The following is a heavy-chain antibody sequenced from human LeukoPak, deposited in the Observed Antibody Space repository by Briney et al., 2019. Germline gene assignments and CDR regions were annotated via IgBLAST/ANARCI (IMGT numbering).Heavy chain of an antibody. CDR2: ISSSSYI. CDR3: ARASMAVVVAATFDY. CDR1: GFTFSSYS. D-gene: IGHD2-15*01. J-gene: IGHJ4*02. Sequence: GGSLRLSCAASGFTFSSYSMNWVRQAPGKGLEWVSSISSSSYIYYADSVKGRFTISRDNAKNSLYLQMNSLRAEDTAVYYCARASMAVVVAATFDYWGQGTLVTVSS. V-gene: IGHV3-21*01.